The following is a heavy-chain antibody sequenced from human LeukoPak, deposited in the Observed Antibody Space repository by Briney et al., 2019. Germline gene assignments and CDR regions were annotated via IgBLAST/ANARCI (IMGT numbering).Heavy chain of an antibody. CDR3: ARGPPSSSWSDTRFDY. CDR1: GFTFNSYA. D-gene: IGHD6-13*01. Sequence: GRSLRRSCAASGFTFNSYAMHWVRQAPGKGLEWVAVISYDGSNKYYADSVKGRFTISRDNSENTLYLQMNSLRAEDTAVYYCARGPPSSSWSDTRFDYWGQGTLVTVSS. V-gene: IGHV3-30*04. J-gene: IGHJ4*02. CDR2: ISYDGSNK.